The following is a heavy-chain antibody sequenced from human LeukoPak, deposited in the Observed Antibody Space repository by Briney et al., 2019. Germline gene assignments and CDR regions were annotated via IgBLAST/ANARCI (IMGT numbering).Heavy chain of an antibody. V-gene: IGHV4-4*07. D-gene: IGHD3-16*01. CDR2: IYTSGST. J-gene: IGHJ3*02. Sequence: SETLSLTCTVSGGSISSYYWSWIRQPAGKGLEWIGRIYTSGSTNYNPSLKSRVTMSVDTSKNQFSLKLSSVTAADTAVYYCARKSRIMITFGGVISGAFDIWGQGTMVTVSS. CDR1: GGSISSYY. CDR3: ARKSRIMITFGGVISGAFDI.